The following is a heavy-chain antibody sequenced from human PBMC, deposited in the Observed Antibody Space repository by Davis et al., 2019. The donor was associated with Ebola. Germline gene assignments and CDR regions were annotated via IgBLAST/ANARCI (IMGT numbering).Heavy chain of an antibody. V-gene: IGHV4-34*01. J-gene: IGHJ5*02. CDR1: GGSFSGYY. CDR3: ARGRDFWSA. D-gene: IGHD3-3*01. CDR2: IYHSGST. Sequence: SETLSLTCAVYGGSFSGYYWSWIRQPPGKGLEWIGEIYHSGSTNYNPSLKSRVTISVDTSKNQFSLKLSSVTAADTAVYYCARGRDFWSAWGQGTLVTVSS.